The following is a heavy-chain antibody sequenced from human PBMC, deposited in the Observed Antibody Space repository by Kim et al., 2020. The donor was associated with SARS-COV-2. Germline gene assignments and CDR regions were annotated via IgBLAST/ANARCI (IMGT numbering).Heavy chain of an antibody. CDR2: IAGGGGNT. Sequence: GGSLRLSCAASGITFNIHYMRWVRQAPGKGLQWVSFIAGGGGNTDYADSVKGRFTVSRDNAKNSVHLQMNSLRAEDTAIYYCSTLHFDVREHWGQGPVVT. D-gene: IGHD3-3*02. V-gene: IGHV3-11*03. CDR3: STLHFDVREH. J-gene: IGHJ1*01. CDR1: GITFNIHY.